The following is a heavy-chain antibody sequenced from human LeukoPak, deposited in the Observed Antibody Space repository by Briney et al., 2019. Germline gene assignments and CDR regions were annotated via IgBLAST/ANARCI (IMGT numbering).Heavy chain of an antibody. V-gene: IGHV1-18*01. CDR2: ISVYNGNT. J-gene: IGHJ4*02. Sequence: GASVTVSFTSSGYTFSSKGITWVRQAPGQGLEWMGWISVYNGNTKYAQKLQGRVTMTTDTSTTTAYMELRSLRSDDTAMYYCARDINAYGDSPSDYWGQGTLVTVSS. CDR3: ARDINAYGDSPSDY. D-gene: IGHD4-17*01. CDR1: GYTFSSKG.